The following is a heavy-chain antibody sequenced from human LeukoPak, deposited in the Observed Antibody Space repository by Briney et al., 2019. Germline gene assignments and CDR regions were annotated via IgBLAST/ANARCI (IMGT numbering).Heavy chain of an antibody. J-gene: IGHJ5*02. D-gene: IGHD3-16*02. CDR2: IYYSGST. Sequence: SETLSLTCTVSGDSISGSRYYWAWIRQPPGKGLEWIGSIYYSGSTYYSPSLKSRVTISLDTSKNQFSLKLSSVTAADTAVYYCARPLPVTFGGVIDPWFDPWGQGTLVTVSS. V-gene: IGHV4-39*01. CDR3: ARPLPVTFGGVIDPWFDP. CDR1: GDSISGSRYY.